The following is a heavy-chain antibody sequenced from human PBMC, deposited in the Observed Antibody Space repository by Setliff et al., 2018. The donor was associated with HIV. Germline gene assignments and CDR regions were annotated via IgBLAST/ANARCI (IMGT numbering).Heavy chain of an antibody. CDR3: ARIEKYCSSVSCFRGCYGMDV. J-gene: IGHJ6*02. V-gene: IGHV3-48*03. CDR2: ISSSGNTI. CDR1: GFSFSSYE. Sequence: GGSLRLSCAASGFSFSSYEMNWVRQAPGKGLEWISYISSSGNTIYYADSVKGRFTISRDNAKNSLYLQMSSLRAEDTAIYYCARIEKYCSSVSCFRGCYGMDVWGHGATVTVSS. D-gene: IGHD2-2*01.